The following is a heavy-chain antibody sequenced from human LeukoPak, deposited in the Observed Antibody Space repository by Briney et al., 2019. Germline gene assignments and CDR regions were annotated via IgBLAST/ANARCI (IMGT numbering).Heavy chain of an antibody. CDR2: INNYNGNT. CDR1: GYIFTTYG. J-gene: IGHJ4*02. D-gene: IGHD3-22*01. V-gene: IGHV1-18*01. Sequence: ASVKLSYKASGYIFTTYGISWLRQSPGQGLEWMGWINNYNGNTKYEQKVQGRVTMTTDTSTSKAYMELRSLRSDDTAVYYCARFYGDSSGYQDYWGQGTLVTVSS. CDR3: ARFYGDSSGYQDY.